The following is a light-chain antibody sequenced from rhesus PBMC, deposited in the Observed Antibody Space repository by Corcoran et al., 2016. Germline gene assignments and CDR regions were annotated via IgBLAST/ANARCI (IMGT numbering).Light chain of an antibody. Sequence: DIQMTQSPSSLSASVGDTVTITCRASQGISSYLAWYQQKPGKTPKLLFYKASTLQSGVPSRFRGSGSGKDFTITISSLQTEDVATYYCQQHSSYPRTFGKGTKVEIK. CDR2: KAS. V-gene: IGKV1-25*01. CDR1: QGISSY. CDR3: QQHSSYPRT. J-gene: IGKJ1*01.